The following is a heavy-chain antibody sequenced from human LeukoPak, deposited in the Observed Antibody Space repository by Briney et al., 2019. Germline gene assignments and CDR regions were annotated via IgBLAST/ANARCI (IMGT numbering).Heavy chain of an antibody. CDR1: GFTFSSYG. CDR3: ARDSGTYYYWFDP. D-gene: IGHD1-26*01. CDR2: ITGSGNRT. J-gene: IGHJ5*02. Sequence: GGSLRLSCAASGFTFSSYGMSWVRQAPGKGLEWVSAITGSGNRTYTADSVKGRFTISRDNSRNTLYLQMNSLRVEDTAEYFCARDSGTYYYWFDPWGQGTLVIVSS. V-gene: IGHV3-23*01.